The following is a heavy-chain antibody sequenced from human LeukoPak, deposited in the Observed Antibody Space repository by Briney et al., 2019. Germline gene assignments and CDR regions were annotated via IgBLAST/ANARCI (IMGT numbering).Heavy chain of an antibody. CDR3: ARAISDGSGSYYTG. D-gene: IGHD3-10*01. Sequence: SETLSLTCTVSGDSISNYYWSWIRQPPGKGLEWIGYIHYSGSTYYNPSLKSRVTISVDTSKNQFSLKLSSVTAADTAVYYCARAISDGSGSYYTGWGQGTLVTVSS. V-gene: IGHV4-59*08. CDR2: IHYSGST. CDR1: GDSISNYY. J-gene: IGHJ4*02.